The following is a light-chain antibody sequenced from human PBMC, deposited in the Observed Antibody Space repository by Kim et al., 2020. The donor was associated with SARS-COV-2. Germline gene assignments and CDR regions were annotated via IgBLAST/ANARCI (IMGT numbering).Light chain of an antibody. J-gene: IGLJ2*01. Sequence: PAVTVTLTCGPGTGPVTSGHYPYRFQRKPCQAPMTLIYGTTNKHSWSPARFSASLLGGKAALTLSGAQPEDEAEYYCLVSYSGARVFGGGTKVTVL. CDR1: TGPVTSGHY. CDR3: LVSYSGARV. V-gene: IGLV7-46*01. CDR2: GTT.